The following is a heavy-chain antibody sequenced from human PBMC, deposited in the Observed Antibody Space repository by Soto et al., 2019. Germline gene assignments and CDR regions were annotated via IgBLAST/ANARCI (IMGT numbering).Heavy chain of an antibody. D-gene: IGHD4-17*01. J-gene: IGHJ6*02. CDR3: AREKMETTPNGMDV. CDR1: GGTFSSYA. CDR2: IIPIFGTA. Sequence: ASVKVSCKTSGGTFSSYAISWVRQAPVQGLEWMGGIIPIFGTANYAQKFQGRVTITADESTSTAYMELSSLRSEDTAVYYCAREKMETTPNGMDVWGQGTTVTVSS. V-gene: IGHV1-69*13.